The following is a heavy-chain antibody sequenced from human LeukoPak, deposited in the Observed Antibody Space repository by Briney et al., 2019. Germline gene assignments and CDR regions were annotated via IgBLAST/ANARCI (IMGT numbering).Heavy chain of an antibody. Sequence: SQTLSLTCTVSDGSISSGGYYWSWIRQHPGKGLEWIGYIYYSGSTYYNPSLKSRVTISVDTSKNQFSLKLSSVTAADTAVYYCAMSIAAAGTEYFQHWGQGTLVTVSS. CDR3: AMSIAAAGTEYFQH. D-gene: IGHD6-13*01. J-gene: IGHJ1*01. CDR2: IYYSGST. V-gene: IGHV4-31*03. CDR1: DGSISSGGYY.